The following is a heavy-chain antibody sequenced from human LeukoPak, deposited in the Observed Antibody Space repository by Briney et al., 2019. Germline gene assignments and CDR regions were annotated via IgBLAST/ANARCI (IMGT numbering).Heavy chain of an antibody. CDR2: IFDRGST. J-gene: IGHJ4*02. Sequence: SEGLSLTCTVSGGSISSYYWSWIRQPPGKGLEWIGNIFDRGSTKYNPSLKSRVTISVDTSKNQFSLRLSSVTAADTAVYYCARGRTFDNWGQGTLVTVSS. V-gene: IGHV4-59*01. CDR3: ARGRTFDN. CDR1: GGSISSYY.